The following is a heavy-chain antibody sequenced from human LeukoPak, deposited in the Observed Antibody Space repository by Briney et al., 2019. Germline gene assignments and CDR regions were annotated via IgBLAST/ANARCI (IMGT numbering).Heavy chain of an antibody. D-gene: IGHD2-15*01. V-gene: IGHV4-34*01. Sequence: SETLSLTCAVYGGSFSGYYWSWIRQPPGKGLEWIGEINHSGSTNYNPSLKSRVTISVDTSKNQFSLKLSSVTTADTAVYYCARVYEDNWFDPWGQGTLVTVSS. CDR2: INHSGST. CDR3: ARVYEDNWFDP. CDR1: GGSFSGYY. J-gene: IGHJ5*02.